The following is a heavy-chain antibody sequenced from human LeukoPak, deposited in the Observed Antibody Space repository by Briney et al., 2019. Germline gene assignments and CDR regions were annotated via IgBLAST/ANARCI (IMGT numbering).Heavy chain of an antibody. CDR3: ARDGSYYNWFDP. Sequence: ASVKVSCKASGYTFTGYYMHWVRQAPGQGLEWMGWISAYNGNTNYAQKLQGRVTMTTDTSTSTAYMELRSLRSDDTAVYYCARDGSYYNWFDPWGQGTLVTVSS. CDR1: GYTFTGYY. D-gene: IGHD1-26*01. CDR2: ISAYNGNT. J-gene: IGHJ5*02. V-gene: IGHV1-18*04.